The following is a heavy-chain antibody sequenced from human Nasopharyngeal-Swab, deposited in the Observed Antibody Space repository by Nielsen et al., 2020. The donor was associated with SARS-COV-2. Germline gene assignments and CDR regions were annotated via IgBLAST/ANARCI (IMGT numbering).Heavy chain of an antibody. V-gene: IGHV4-61*02. J-gene: IGHJ4*02. CDR1: GGSITSGSYY. CDR2: IYTSGST. CDR3: AREEAQGGHEVDY. Sequence: SLRLSCTVSGGSITSGSYYWSWIRQPAGKGLEWIGRIYTSGSTNYNPSLKSRVTISVDTSKNQFSLKLSSVTSADTAVYYCAREEAQGGHEVDYWGQGTLVTVSS. D-gene: IGHD3-16*01.